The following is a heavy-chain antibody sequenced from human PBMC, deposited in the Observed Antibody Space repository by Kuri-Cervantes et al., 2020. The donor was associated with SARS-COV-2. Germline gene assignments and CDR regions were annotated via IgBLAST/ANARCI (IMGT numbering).Heavy chain of an antibody. V-gene: IGHV3-30-3*01. CDR2: ISYDGSNK. D-gene: IGHD2-2*01. J-gene: IGHJ6*02. CDR1: GFTFSSYA. CDR3: ARGLGVVVPAIDYGMDV. Sequence: GESLKISCAASGFTFSSYAMHWVRQAPGKGLEWVAVISYDGSNKYYADSVKGRFTISRDNSKNTLYLQMNSLRAEDTAVYYCARGLGVVVPAIDYGMDVWGQGTTVTVSS.